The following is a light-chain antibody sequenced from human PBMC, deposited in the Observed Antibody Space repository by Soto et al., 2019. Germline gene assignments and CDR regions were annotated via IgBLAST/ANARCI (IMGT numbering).Light chain of an antibody. Sequence: QSVLTQPPSVSGSPGQSVTISCTGTSSDVGAYNRVSWYQQSPGTAPKLMIYEVSDRPSGVPDRFSGSKSGNTASLTISGLQAEDEADYYCCSHSSGNSFVFGTGTKVTVL. CDR1: SSDVGAYNR. J-gene: IGLJ1*01. CDR3: CSHSSGNSFV. CDR2: EVS. V-gene: IGLV2-18*02.